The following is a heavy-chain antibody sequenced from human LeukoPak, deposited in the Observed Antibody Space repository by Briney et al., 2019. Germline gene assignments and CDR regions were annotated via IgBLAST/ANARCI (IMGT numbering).Heavy chain of an antibody. V-gene: IGHV1-69*13. CDR1: GYTFTGYY. J-gene: IGHJ4*02. Sequence: SVKVSCKASGYTFTGYYMHWVRQAPGQGLEWMGGIIPIFGTANYAQKFQGRVTITADESTSTAYMELSGLRSEDTAVYYCAREYDSSGYYYGPLDYWGQGTLVTVSS. CDR3: AREYDSSGYYYGPLDY. D-gene: IGHD3-22*01. CDR2: IIPIFGTA.